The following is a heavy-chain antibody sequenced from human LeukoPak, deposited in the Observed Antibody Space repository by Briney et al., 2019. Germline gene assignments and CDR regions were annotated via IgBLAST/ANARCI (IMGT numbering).Heavy chain of an antibody. D-gene: IGHD3-10*01. V-gene: IGHV3-64*01. Sequence: PGGSLRLSCAASGFTFSSYAMHWVRQAPGKGLEYVSAVSSNGGSTYYANSVKGRFTISRDNSKNTLYLQMGSLRAEDMAVYYCARGRSGLGPPYDYWGQGTLVTVSS. CDR3: ARGRSGLGPPYDY. J-gene: IGHJ4*02. CDR2: VSSNGGST. CDR1: GFTFSSYA.